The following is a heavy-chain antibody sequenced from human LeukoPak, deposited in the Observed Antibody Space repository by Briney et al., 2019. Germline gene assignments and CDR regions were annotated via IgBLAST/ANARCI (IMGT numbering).Heavy chain of an antibody. V-gene: IGHV6-1*01. CDR1: GDSVSSNSAG. Sequence: SQTLSLTCAICGDSVSSNSAGWHWIRQSPSRGHEWLGRTYYRSKWYNDYAVSVKSRITINPDTSKNQFSLQLNSVTPEDTAVYYCARGGDYSSIDYWGQGTLVTVSS. CDR2: TYYRSKWYN. J-gene: IGHJ4*02. CDR3: ARGGDYSSIDY. D-gene: IGHD6-13*01.